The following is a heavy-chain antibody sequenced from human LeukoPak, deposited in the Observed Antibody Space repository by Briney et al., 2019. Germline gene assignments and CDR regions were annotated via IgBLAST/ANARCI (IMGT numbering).Heavy chain of an antibody. CDR1: GFTFSSYG. CDR3: ARDRRITMVRGALDY. J-gene: IGHJ4*02. Sequence: GGPLRLSCAASGFTFSSYGMHWVRQAPGKGLEWVAVIWYDGSNKYYADSVKGRFTISRDNSKNTLYLQMNSLRAEDTAVYYCARDRRITMVRGALDYWGQGTLVTVSS. CDR2: IWYDGSNK. V-gene: IGHV3-33*01. D-gene: IGHD3-10*01.